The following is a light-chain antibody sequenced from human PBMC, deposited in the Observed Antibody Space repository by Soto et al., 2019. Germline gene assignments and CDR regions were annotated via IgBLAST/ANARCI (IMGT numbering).Light chain of an antibody. J-gene: IGKJ1*01. CDR1: QSLLHSNGYNY. CDR3: MQALQTPWT. CDR2: LGS. Sequence: DIVMTQSPLSLPVTPGEPASISCRSSQSLLHSNGYNYLDWYLQKPGQSPQLLIYLGSNRASGVLDRFSGSGSGTDFTLKISRVEAEDVWVYYCMQALQTPWTFGQGTKVEIK. V-gene: IGKV2-28*01.